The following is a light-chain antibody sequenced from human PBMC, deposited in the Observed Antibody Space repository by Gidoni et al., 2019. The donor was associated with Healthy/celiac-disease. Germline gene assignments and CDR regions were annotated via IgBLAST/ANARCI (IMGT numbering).Light chain of an antibody. J-gene: IGKJ4*01. CDR2: LGS. CDR3: MQTLQTPRT. CDR1: QGLLHSDGYNY. Sequence: DIVMTHSPLSLPVTPGEPASISCRSSQGLLHSDGYNYLDWYLQKPGQSPQLLIYLGSNRASGVPDRFSGSGSGTDFTLKISRVEAEEFGVYYCMQTLQTPRTFGGGTKVEIK. V-gene: IGKV2-28*01.